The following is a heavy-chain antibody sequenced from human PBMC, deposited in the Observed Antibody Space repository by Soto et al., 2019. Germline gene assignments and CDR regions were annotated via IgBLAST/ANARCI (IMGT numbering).Heavy chain of an antibody. Sequence: QTQLLQSGPEVKKPGTSVKVSCRASGFAFSTSAVQWVRQARGQRLEWIWWIVVGTADTNYAQKFQERVTITTDSSTNTAYLELGSLRFDDTVVYYCAAATRNPHYYYGMDVWGQGTTVTVSS. CDR3: AAATRNPHYYYGMDV. J-gene: IGHJ6*02. V-gene: IGHV1-58*03. CDR1: GFAFSTSA. CDR2: IVVGTADT.